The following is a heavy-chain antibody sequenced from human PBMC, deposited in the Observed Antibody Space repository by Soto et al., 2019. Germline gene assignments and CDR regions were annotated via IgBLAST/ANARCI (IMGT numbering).Heavy chain of an antibody. CDR1: GFTFSSYW. V-gene: IGHV3-74*01. CDR3: ASLFATTYSPRPFDY. CDR2: IKSDGSSA. D-gene: IGHD2-15*01. Sequence: EVQLVESGGGLVQPGGSLRLSCAASGFTFSSYWMHWVRQAPGKGLVWVSGIKSDGSSATYADSVKGRFTISRDNAKNTLYLQMNSLSAEDTAVYCCASLFATTYSPRPFDYWGQGTLVTVSS. J-gene: IGHJ4*02.